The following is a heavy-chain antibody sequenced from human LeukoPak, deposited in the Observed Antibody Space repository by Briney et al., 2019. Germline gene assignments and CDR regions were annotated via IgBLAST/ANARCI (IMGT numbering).Heavy chain of an antibody. CDR1: GFTFSTYW. J-gene: IGHJ4*02. Sequence: GVSLRLSCGASGFTFSTYWMHWVRQAPGKGLVWVSRIDVDGSTTGYADSSKGRFTISRDNAKNTLYLQMNSLRAEDTAVYYCVRGYTYGLDSWGQGTLVTVSS. D-gene: IGHD5-18*01. V-gene: IGHV3-74*01. CDR3: VRGYTYGLDS. CDR2: IDVDGSTT.